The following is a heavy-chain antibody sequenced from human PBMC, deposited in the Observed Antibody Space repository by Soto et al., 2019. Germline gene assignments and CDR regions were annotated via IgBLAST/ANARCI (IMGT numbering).Heavy chain of an antibody. CDR3: ARITYCGGDCYRGFDP. D-gene: IGHD2-21*02. Sequence: QLQLQESGSGLVKPSQTLSLTCTVSGGSISSGGYSWSWIRQPPGKGLEWIGYIYHGSTYYNTSLKSRVTISVDRSKNQFSLKLSSVTAADTAVYYGARITYCGGDCYRGFDPWGQGTLVTVSS. CDR1: GGSISSGGYS. V-gene: IGHV4-30-2*01. J-gene: IGHJ5*02. CDR2: IYHGST.